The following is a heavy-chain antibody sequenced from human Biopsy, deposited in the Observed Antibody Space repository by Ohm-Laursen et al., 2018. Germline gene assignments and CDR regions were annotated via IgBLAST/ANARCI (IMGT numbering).Heavy chain of an antibody. CDR2: IYSDLRT. J-gene: IGHJ6*02. D-gene: IGHD5-18*01. Sequence: LSLTCAASGFAVSSNYLTWVRQAPGKGLEWVSLIYSDLRTYYAGSVKGRFTIYRDSSKNTVYLQMSSLRAEDTAVYYCAKDRYNYTPIGGFSMDVWGQGTTVTVSS. CDR1: GFAVSSNY. CDR3: AKDRYNYTPIGGFSMDV. V-gene: IGHV3-53*05.